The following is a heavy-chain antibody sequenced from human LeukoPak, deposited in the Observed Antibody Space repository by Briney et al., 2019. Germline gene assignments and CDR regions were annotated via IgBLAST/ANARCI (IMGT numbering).Heavy chain of an antibody. D-gene: IGHD1-26*01. CDR1: GFTFGDYA. J-gene: IGHJ4*02. CDR3: TTHGSYSHY. V-gene: IGHV3-49*03. CDR2: IRSKAYGGTT. Sequence: PGRYLRLSCAASGFTFGDYAMSWFPQAPGKGLEWVGFIRSKAYGGTTEYAASVKGRFTISRDDSKSIAYLQMNSLKTEDTAVYYCTTHGSYSHYWGQGTLVTVSS.